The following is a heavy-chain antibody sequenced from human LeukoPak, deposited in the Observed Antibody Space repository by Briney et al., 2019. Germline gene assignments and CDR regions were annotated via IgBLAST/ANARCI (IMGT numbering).Heavy chain of an antibody. CDR2: IKRDGSDR. Sequence: PGGSLRLSCVVSEFNFGNYWMSWVRQTPGKGLEWVANIKRDGSDRYYVDSVKGRFIISRDNAKNSLYLQMNSLRDEDTAVYYCARDSAAHGGYWGQGTPVIVSS. CDR1: EFNFGNYW. D-gene: IGHD6-25*01. V-gene: IGHV3-7*03. CDR3: ARDSAAHGGY. J-gene: IGHJ4*02.